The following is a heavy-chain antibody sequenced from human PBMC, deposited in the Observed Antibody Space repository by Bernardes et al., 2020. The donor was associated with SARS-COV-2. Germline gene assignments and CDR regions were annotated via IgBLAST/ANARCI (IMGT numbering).Heavy chain of an antibody. D-gene: IGHD3-10*01. Sequence: GWSLRLSCAASGFTFSSYWMSWVRQAPGKGLEWVANIKQDGSEKYYVDSVKGRFTISRDNAKNSLYLQMNSLRAEDTAVYYCARVLKLLWFGGNWFDPWGQGTLVTVSS. CDR1: GFTFSSYW. CDR3: ARVLKLLWFGGNWFDP. CDR2: IKQDGSEK. V-gene: IGHV3-7*01. J-gene: IGHJ5*02.